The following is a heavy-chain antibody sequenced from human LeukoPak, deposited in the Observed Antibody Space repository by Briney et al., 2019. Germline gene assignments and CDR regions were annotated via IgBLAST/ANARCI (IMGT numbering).Heavy chain of an antibody. J-gene: IGHJ4*02. CDR1: GYTFTGYY. CDR3: ARNPPYCTSTSCYNDY. V-gene: IGHV1-2*04. D-gene: IGHD2-2*02. CDR2: INPNSGGT. Sequence: ASVKVSCKASGYTFTGYYMHWVRQAPGQGLEWMGWINPNSGGTNYAQKFQGWVTMTRDTSISTAYMELSRLRSDDTAVYYCARNPPYCTSTSCYNDYWGQGTLVTVSS.